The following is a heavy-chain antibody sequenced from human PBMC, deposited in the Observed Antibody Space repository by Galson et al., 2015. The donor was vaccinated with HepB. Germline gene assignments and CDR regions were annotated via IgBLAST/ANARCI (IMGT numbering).Heavy chain of an antibody. V-gene: IGHV1-18*01. CDR3: ATDSSGYYYYDY. J-gene: IGHJ4*02. CDR1: GYTFSSYG. D-gene: IGHD3-22*01. CDR2: ISGYSGDT. Sequence: SVKVSCKASGYTFSSYGISWVRQAPGQGPEWMGWISGYSGDTNYAQNFQGGVTMTTDTSTSTAYMELRSLRSDDTAVYYCATDSSGYYYYDYWGQGTLVIVSS.